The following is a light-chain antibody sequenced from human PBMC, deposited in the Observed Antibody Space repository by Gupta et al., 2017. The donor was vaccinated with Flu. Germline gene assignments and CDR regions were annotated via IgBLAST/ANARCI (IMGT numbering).Light chain of an antibody. CDR1: QRIGSS. CDR3: QQSSSLPGT. J-gene: IGKJ1*01. V-gene: IGKV6-21*01. Sequence: PDFQSMTPKEKVTITCRASQRIGSSFDWYQQRPEQSPKLLIKYASRYVSRVSSRVSGSGSGTDFTLAINSREPEDAATYYCQQSSSLPGTFGQGTKVEIK. CDR2: YAS.